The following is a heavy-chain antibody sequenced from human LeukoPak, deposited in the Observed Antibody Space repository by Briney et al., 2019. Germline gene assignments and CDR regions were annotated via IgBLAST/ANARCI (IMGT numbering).Heavy chain of an antibody. Sequence: GGSLRLSCAASGFTFSDYYMSWIRQAPGKGLEWVSYISSSGSTIYYADSVKGRFTISRDNAKNSLYLQMNSLRAEDTTVYYCARDRSSGSYDYWGQGTLVTVSS. D-gene: IGHD1-26*01. CDR1: GFTFSDYY. CDR2: ISSSGSTI. J-gene: IGHJ4*02. V-gene: IGHV3-11*01. CDR3: ARDRSSGSYDY.